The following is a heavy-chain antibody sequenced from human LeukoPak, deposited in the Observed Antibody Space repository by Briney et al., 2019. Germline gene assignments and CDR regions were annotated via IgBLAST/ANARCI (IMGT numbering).Heavy chain of an antibody. J-gene: IGHJ5*02. V-gene: IGHV3-21*01. D-gene: IGHD3-9*01. CDR1: GFTFSSYS. Sequence: GGSLRLSCAASGFTFSSYSMNWVRQAPGKGLEWVSSVSSSSSYIYYADSVKGRFTISRDNAKNSLYLQMNSLRAEDTAVYFCASLTGYDYPKAWGQGTLVTVSS. CDR2: VSSSSSYI. CDR3: ASLTGYDYPKA.